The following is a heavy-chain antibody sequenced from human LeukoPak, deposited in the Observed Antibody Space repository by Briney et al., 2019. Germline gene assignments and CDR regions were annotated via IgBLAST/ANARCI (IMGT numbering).Heavy chain of an antibody. CDR2: IYYSGST. CDR3: ARAGSRIVPYY. Sequence: SQTLSLTCTVSGGSISSGDYYWSWIRQPPGKGLEWIGYIYYSGSTYYTPSLKWRVTISIYTSRNHFSLKLCAVTAAATAAYYCARAGSRIVPYYWGQGTLVTVSS. V-gene: IGHV4-30-4*08. CDR1: GGSISSGDYY. D-gene: IGHD2-2*01. J-gene: IGHJ4*02.